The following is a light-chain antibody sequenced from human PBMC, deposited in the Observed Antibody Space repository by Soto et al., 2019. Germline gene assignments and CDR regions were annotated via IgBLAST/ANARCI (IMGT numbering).Light chain of an antibody. V-gene: IGLV2-14*01. J-gene: IGLJ2*01. CDR1: SDDVGAYKY. Sequence: QSALTQPASVSGSPGQSITISCAGTSDDVGAYKYVSWYQQHPGKAPQLLIYEATNRPSGISGRFSASKSGNTASLTISGLQAEDEADYSCCSYAGSSTFVVFGGGTKVTVL. CDR2: EAT. CDR3: CSYAGSSTFVV.